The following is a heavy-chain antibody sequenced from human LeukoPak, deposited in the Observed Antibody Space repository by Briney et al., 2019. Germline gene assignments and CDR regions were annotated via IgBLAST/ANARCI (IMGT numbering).Heavy chain of an antibody. Sequence: GGSLRLSCAASGFTFTNYPIHWVRQAPGKGLEWVTVISYDGSTKYYADSVKGRFTISRDNSKNTLYLQMNSLRTEDTAVYYCAKGGISTIVRGVIGYMDVWGKGTTVTISS. V-gene: IGHV3-30*04. CDR2: ISYDGSTK. CDR1: GFTFTNYP. J-gene: IGHJ6*03. CDR3: AKGGISTIVRGVIGYMDV. D-gene: IGHD3-10*01.